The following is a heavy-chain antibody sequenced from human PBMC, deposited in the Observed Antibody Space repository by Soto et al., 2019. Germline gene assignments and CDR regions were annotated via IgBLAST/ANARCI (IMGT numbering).Heavy chain of an antibody. J-gene: IGHJ6*03. Sequence: GGSLRLSCAASGFTFSSYAMHWVRQAPGKGLEYVSAISSYGGSTYYANSVKGRFTISRDNSKNTLYLQMGSLRAEDMAVYYCARENSYDFWSGYYLLSDYYYYYYMDVWGKGTTVTVSS. D-gene: IGHD3-3*01. CDR2: ISSYGGST. V-gene: IGHV3-64*01. CDR1: GFTFSSYA. CDR3: ARENSYDFWSGYYLLSDYYYYYYMDV.